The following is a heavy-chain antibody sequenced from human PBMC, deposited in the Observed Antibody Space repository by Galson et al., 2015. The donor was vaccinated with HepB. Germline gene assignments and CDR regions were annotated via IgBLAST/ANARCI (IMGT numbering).Heavy chain of an antibody. D-gene: IGHD1-26*01. Sequence: SVKVSCKASGYTFTSYAMHWVRQAPGQRLEWMGWINAGSGNTKYSQKFQGRVTITRDTSASTAYMELSSLRSEDTAVYYRARAGYSGSPFDYWGQGTLVTVSS. J-gene: IGHJ4*02. CDR1: GYTFTSYA. CDR2: INAGSGNT. CDR3: ARAGYSGSPFDY. V-gene: IGHV1-3*01.